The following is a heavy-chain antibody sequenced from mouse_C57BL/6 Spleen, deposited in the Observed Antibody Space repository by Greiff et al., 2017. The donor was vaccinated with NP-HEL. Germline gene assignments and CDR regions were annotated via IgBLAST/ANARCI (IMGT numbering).Heavy chain of an antibody. V-gene: IGHV5-12*01. CDR2: ISNGGGST. Sequence: EVMLVESGGGLVQPGGSLKLSCAASGFTFSDYYMYWVRQTPEKRLEWVAYISNGGGSTYYPDTVKGRFTISRDNAKNTLYLQMSRLKSEDTAMYYCARRSTTVVGAMDYWGQGTSVTVSS. D-gene: IGHD1-1*01. CDR3: ARRSTTVVGAMDY. J-gene: IGHJ4*01. CDR1: GFTFSDYY.